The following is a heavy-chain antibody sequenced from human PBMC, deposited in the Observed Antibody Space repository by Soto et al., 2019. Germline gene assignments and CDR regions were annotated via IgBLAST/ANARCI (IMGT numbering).Heavy chain of an antibody. CDR3: ARGRGPYCISTSCYSNWFDP. CDR2: IYHSGST. D-gene: IGHD2-2*01. CDR1: GGSISSGGYS. Sequence: QLQLQESGSGLVKPSQTLSLTCAVSGGSISSGGYSWSWIRQPPGKGLEWIGYIYHSGSTYYNPSLKSRVTISVDRSKHQFSLKLRSVTAADTAVYCCARGRGPYCISTSCYSNWFDPWGQGTLVTVSS. J-gene: IGHJ5*02. V-gene: IGHV4-30-2*01.